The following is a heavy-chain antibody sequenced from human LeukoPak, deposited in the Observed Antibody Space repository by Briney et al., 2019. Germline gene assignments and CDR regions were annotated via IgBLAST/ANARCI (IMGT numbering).Heavy chain of an antibody. D-gene: IGHD3-16*01. CDR2: IYSGDSDT. Sequence: GESLKISCKGSGYIFINYSIGWVRQMPGKGLEWMGIIYSGDSDTRYSPSFQGQVTISADKSSSTAYLQWSSLKASDTATYYCARLVLGAAGYFDYWGQGTLVTVSS. J-gene: IGHJ4*02. V-gene: IGHV5-51*01. CDR3: ARLVLGAAGYFDY. CDR1: GYIFINYS.